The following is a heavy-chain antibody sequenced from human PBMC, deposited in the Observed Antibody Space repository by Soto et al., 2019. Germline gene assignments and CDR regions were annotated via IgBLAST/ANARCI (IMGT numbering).Heavy chain of an antibody. D-gene: IGHD1-26*01. CDR3: ARDPGRGGATNYYYYGMDV. CDR2: ISYDGSNK. Sequence: ESGGGVVQPGRSLRLSCAASGFTFSSYAMHWVRQAPGKGLEWVAVISYDGSNKYYADSVKGRFTISRDNSKNTLYLQMNSLRAEDTAVYYCARDPGRGGATNYYYYGMDVWGQGTTVTVSS. J-gene: IGHJ6*02. V-gene: IGHV3-30-3*01. CDR1: GFTFSSYA.